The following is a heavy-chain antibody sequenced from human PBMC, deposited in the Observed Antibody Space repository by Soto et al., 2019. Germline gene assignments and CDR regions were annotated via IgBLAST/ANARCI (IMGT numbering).Heavy chain of an antibody. V-gene: IGHV3-33*01. D-gene: IGHD5-18*01. CDR3: ARGLVTAAKTAMGTALCY. CDR2: IWYDGSNK. Sequence: QVQLVESGGGVVQPGRSLRLSCAASGFTFSSYGMHWVRQAPGKGLEWVAVIWYDGSNKYYADSVKGRFTISRDNSMNSVYLQMSMRRAEETALYSCARGLVTAAKTAMGTALCYWGQGTLVTVSS. CDR1: GFTFSSYG. J-gene: IGHJ1*01.